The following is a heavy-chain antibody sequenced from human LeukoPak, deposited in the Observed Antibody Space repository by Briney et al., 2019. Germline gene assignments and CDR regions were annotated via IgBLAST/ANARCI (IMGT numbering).Heavy chain of an antibody. V-gene: IGHV3-23*01. Sequence: GGSLRLSCAASGFTFSSYAMSWVRQAPGKGLEWVSAISGSGGSTYYADSVKGRFTISGDNSKNTLYLQMNSLRAEDTAVYYCAKNYYGSGTPWGYFDYWGQGTLVTVSS. J-gene: IGHJ4*02. CDR3: AKNYYGSGTPWGYFDY. CDR2: ISGSGGST. CDR1: GFTFSSYA. D-gene: IGHD3-10*01.